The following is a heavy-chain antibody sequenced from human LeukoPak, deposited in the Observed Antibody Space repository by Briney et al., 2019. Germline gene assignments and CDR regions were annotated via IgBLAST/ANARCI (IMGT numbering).Heavy chain of an antibody. Sequence: ASVKVSCKASGGTFISYAISWVRQARGQGLEWMGGIIPIFGTANYAQKFQGRVTITADESTSTAYMELSSLRSEDTAVYYCARVPIAARPGYYYYGMDVWGQGTTVTVSS. CDR3: ARVPIAARPGYYYYGMDV. V-gene: IGHV1-69*13. CDR1: GGTFISYA. CDR2: IIPIFGTA. J-gene: IGHJ6*02. D-gene: IGHD6-6*01.